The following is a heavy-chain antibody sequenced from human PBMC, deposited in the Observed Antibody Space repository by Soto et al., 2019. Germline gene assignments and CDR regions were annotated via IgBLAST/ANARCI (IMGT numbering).Heavy chain of an antibody. D-gene: IGHD3-10*01. CDR1: GFTFSTYS. Sequence: PGGSLRLSCAASGFTFSTYSMNWVRQAPGKGLEWVSYISSSSSTISYADSVKGRFTISRDNAKNSLYLQMNSLRDEDTAVNFWGIRVVEGARPPYYGMAFGAKGTTVPVSS. J-gene: IGHJ6*04. CDR2: ISSSSSTI. CDR3: GIRVVEGARPPYYGMAF. V-gene: IGHV3-48*02.